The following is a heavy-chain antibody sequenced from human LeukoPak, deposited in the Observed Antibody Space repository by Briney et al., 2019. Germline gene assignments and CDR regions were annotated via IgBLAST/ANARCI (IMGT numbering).Heavy chain of an antibody. CDR1: GFTFSSYA. CDR2: ISYDGSNK. Sequence: PGRSLRLSCAASGFTFSSYAMHWVRQAPGKGLEWVAVISYDGSNKYYADSVTGRFTISRDNSKNTLYLQMNSLRAEDTAVYYCAREPTVTTSWNYYYGMDVWGQGTTVTVSS. D-gene: IGHD4-17*01. CDR3: AREPTVTTSWNYYYGMDV. V-gene: IGHV3-30-3*01. J-gene: IGHJ6*02.